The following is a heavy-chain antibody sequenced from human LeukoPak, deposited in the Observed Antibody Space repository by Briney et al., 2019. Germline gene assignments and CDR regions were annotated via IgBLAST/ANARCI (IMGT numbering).Heavy chain of an antibody. CDR3: AKFLSYYDFWSGSVEYYYYYMDV. D-gene: IGHD3-3*01. Sequence: PGGSLRLSCAASGFTFSSYAMSWVRQAPGKGLEWVSAISGSGGSTYYADSVKGRFTISRDNSKNTLYLQMNSLRAEDTAVYYCAKFLSYYDFWSGSVEYYYYYMDVGGKGTTVTVSS. V-gene: IGHV3-23*01. CDR1: GFTFSSYA. CDR2: ISGSGGST. J-gene: IGHJ6*03.